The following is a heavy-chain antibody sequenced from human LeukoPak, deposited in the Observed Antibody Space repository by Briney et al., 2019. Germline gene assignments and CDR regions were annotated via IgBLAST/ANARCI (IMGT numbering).Heavy chain of an antibody. D-gene: IGHD2-2*01. CDR3: ARLADCSSSSCRSFDY. CDR2: INPNSGFT. J-gene: IGHJ4*02. CDR1: GYPFTGYY. V-gene: IGHV1-2*02. Sequence: ASVKVSCKASGYPFTGYYLHWVRQAPGQGLEWMGWINPNSGFTNYAQKFQGRVTMTRDTSISTAYMELSRLRSDDTAVYYCARLADCSSSSCRSFDYWGEGTLVTVSS.